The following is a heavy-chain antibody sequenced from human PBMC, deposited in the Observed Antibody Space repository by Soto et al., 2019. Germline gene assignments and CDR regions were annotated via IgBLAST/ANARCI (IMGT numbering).Heavy chain of an antibody. CDR1: GFTFSSYA. J-gene: IGHJ5*02. CDR2: ISGSGDST. V-gene: IGHV3-23*01. Sequence: GGSLRLSCAASGFTFSSYAMNRVRQAPGKGLEWVSIISGSGDSTYYADSVKGRFTISRDNTKNTLYLQMNSLRAEDTAVYYCANKFFSGSGSYRGWFDPWGQGTLVTVSS. D-gene: IGHD3-10*01. CDR3: ANKFFSGSGSYRGWFDP.